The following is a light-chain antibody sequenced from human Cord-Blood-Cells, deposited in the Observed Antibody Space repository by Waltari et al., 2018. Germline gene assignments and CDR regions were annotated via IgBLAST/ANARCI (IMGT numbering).Light chain of an antibody. V-gene: IGKV4-1*01. J-gene: IGKJ4*01. CDR2: WAS. CDR1: QIVLYSSNNKNY. Sequence: IVMTQSPDSLAVSLGERATINCKSSQIVLYSSNNKNYLAWYQQKPGQPPKLLIYWASTRESGVPDRFSGSGSWTDFTLTISSLQAEDVAVYYCQQYYSTPLTFGGGTKVEIK. CDR3: QQYYSTPLT.